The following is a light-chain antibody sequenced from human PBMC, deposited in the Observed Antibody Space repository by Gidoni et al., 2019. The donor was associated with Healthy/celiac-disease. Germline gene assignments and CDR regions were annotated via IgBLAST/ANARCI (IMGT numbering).Light chain of an antibody. CDR1: KLGDKY. V-gene: IGLV3-1*01. CDR2: QDS. Sequence: SYELTQPPSVSVSPGQTASITCSGDKLGDKYACWYQQKPGQSPVLVNYQDSKRPSGIPERFSGSNSGNTATLTISGTQAMDEADYYCQAWDSGHVVFGGGTKLTVL. J-gene: IGLJ2*01. CDR3: QAWDSGHVV.